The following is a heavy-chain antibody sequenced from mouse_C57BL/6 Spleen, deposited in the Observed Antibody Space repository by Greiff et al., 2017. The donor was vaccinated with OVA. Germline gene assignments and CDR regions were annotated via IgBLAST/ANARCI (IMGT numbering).Heavy chain of an antibody. CDR1: GFTFSSYG. J-gene: IGHJ2*01. V-gene: IGHV5-6*01. CDR2: ISSGGSYT. CDR3: ARHDGAFDY. D-gene: IGHD2-3*01. Sequence: EVHLVESGGDLVKPGGSLKLSCAASGFTFSSYGMSWVRQTPDKRLEWVATISSGGSYTYYPDSVKGRFTISRDNAKNTLYLQMSSLKSEDTAMYYCARHDGAFDYWGQGTTLTVSS.